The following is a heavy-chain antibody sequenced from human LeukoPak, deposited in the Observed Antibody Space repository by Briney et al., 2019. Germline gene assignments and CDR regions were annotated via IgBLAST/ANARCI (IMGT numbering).Heavy chain of an antibody. CDR3: AKRFYYSFDY. Sequence: PGGSLRLSCAASGFTFSTYVMSWVRQAPGKGLEWVSSITDSGGGTYYADSVKGRFTVSRDNSKNTLFLQMSSLSAEDTAVYYCAKRFYYSFDYWGQGILVTVSS. J-gene: IGHJ4*02. CDR1: GFTFSTYV. CDR2: ITDSGGGT. V-gene: IGHV3-23*01. D-gene: IGHD1-26*01.